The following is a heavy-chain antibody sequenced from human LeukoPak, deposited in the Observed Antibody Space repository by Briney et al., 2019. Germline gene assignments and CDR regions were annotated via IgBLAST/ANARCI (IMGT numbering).Heavy chain of an antibody. CDR3: ARAAPDAFDI. V-gene: IGHV4-59*06. J-gene: IGHJ3*02. CDR2: IYYSGNT. Sequence: SETLSLTCTVSGGSISSYYWSWIRQHPGKGLEWIAYIYYSGNTYYSPSLKSRVTISVDTSKDQFSLKLSSVTAADTAVYYCARAAPDAFDIWGQGTMVTVSS. CDR1: GGSISSYY.